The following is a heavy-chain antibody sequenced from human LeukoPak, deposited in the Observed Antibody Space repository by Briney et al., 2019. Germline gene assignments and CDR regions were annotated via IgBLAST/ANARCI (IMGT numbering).Heavy chain of an antibody. CDR1: GGSISSYY. Sequence: SETLSLTCTVSGGSISSYYWSWIRQPPGKGLEWIGYIYYSGSTNYNPSLKSRVTISVDTSKNQFSLKLSSVTAADTAVYYCARGATRGVLGYWGQGTLVTVSS. D-gene: IGHD5-24*01. J-gene: IGHJ4*02. CDR3: ARGATRGVLGY. V-gene: IGHV4-59*12. CDR2: IYYSGST.